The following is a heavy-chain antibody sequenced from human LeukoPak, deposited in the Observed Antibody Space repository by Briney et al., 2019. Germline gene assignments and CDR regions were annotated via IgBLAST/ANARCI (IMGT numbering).Heavy chain of an antibody. J-gene: IGHJ6*03. CDR1: GDSISSSSYY. CDR2: IYYSGST. Sequence: SETLSLTCTVSGDSISSSSYYWGWIRQPPGKGLEWIGSIYYSGSTYYNPSLKSRVTIFVDTSKNQFSLKLSSVTAADTALYYCARHWAGDYGDYPGDSGYYYYYYMDVWGKGTTVTVSS. CDR3: ARHWAGDYGDYPGDSGYYYYYYMDV. D-gene: IGHD4-17*01. V-gene: IGHV4-39*01.